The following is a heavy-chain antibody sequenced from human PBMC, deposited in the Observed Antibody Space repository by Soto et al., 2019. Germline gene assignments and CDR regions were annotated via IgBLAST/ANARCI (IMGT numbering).Heavy chain of an antibody. J-gene: IGHJ5*02. Sequence: GGSLRLSCAASGVNFSRYAMSWVRQAPGKGLEWVSVISYGGGTTYYADSVKGRFTISRDNSKNTLYLQMNSLRAEDTAVYYCAKNPGYYYDSTGYHFDPWGQGTLVTVSS. CDR2: ISYGGGTT. D-gene: IGHD3-22*01. CDR1: GVNFSRYA. CDR3: AKNPGYYYDSTGYHFDP. V-gene: IGHV3-23*01.